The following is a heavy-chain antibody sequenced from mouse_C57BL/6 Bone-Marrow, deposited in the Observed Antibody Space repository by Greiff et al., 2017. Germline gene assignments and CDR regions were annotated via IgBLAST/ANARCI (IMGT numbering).Heavy chain of an antibody. Sequence: QVQLKESGAELVKPGASVKLSCTASGYTFTEYTIHWVKQRSGQGLEWIGWFYPGSGRIKYNEKFKDKATLTADKSSSTVYMELSILTSEDPAVYFCTRHEERWLPTRFAYWGQGTLVTVSA. CDR2: FYPGSGRI. CDR1: GYTFTEYT. D-gene: IGHD2-2*01. CDR3: TRHEERWLPTRFAY. V-gene: IGHV1-62-2*01. J-gene: IGHJ3*01.